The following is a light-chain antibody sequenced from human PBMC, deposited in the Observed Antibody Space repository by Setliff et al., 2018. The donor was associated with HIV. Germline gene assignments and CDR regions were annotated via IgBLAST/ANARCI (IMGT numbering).Light chain of an antibody. J-gene: IGKJ4*01. Sequence: DIVMTQSPDSPAVSLGERATINCKSSQSVLYSSNNKNYLAWYQQKPGQPPKLLIYWASTRESGVPDRFSGSGSGTDFTLTISSLQAEDVAVYYCQQYYNTPALTFGGGTKVDIK. CDR3: QQYYNTPALT. CDR2: WAS. CDR1: QSVLYSSNNKNY. V-gene: IGKV4-1*01.